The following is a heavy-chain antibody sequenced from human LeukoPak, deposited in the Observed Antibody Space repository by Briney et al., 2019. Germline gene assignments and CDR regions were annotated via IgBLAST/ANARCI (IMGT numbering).Heavy chain of an antibody. CDR2: ISSSSSYI. CDR3: ARDTIFGVYYYYYYMDV. CDR1: GFTFSSYS. Sequence: GGSLRLSCAASGFTFSSYSMNWVRQAPGKGLEWVSSISSSSSYIYYADSVKGRFTISRDNAKNSLYLQMNSLRAEDTAVYYCARDTIFGVYYYYYYMDVWGKGTTVTVSS. J-gene: IGHJ6*03. D-gene: IGHD3-3*01. V-gene: IGHV3-21*01.